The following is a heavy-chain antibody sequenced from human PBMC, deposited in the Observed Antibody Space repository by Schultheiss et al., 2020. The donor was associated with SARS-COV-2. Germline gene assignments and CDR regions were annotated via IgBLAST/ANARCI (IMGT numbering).Heavy chain of an antibody. CDR1: ASTFTGYY. D-gene: IGHD3-9*01. V-gene: IGHV1-2*06. J-gene: IGHJ5*02. Sequence: ASVKVSCKASASTFTGYYIHWVRQAPGQGLEWMGRINPNSGGTNYAQKFQGRVTMTRDTSISTAYMELSSLRSDDTAVYYCARDRLMTRSGYNWFDPWGQGTLVTVSS. CDR2: INPNSGGT. CDR3: ARDRLMTRSGYNWFDP.